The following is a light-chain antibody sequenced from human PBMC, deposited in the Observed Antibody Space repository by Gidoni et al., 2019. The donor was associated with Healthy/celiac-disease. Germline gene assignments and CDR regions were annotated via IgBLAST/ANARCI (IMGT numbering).Light chain of an antibody. J-gene: IGKJ5*01. CDR3: QQYNNWPPIT. CDR2: CAS. CDR1: QSVSST. V-gene: IGKV3-15*01. Sequence: EIVMMQSPATLSVSPGERATLSCRASQSVSSTLAWYQQKPGQAPRLLSYCASNRATGIPARFSGSGSGTEFTLTISSLQSEDFAVYYCQQYNNWPPITFGQGTRLEIK.